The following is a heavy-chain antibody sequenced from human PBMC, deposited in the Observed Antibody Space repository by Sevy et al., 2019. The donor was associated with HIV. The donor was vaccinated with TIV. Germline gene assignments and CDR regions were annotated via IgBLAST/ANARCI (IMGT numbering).Heavy chain of an antibody. CDR2: IRSKAYNFAT. CDR1: GSAFSGST. CDR3: TGGAPYPMDV. J-gene: IGHJ6*02. D-gene: IGHD3-10*01. V-gene: IGHV3-73*01. Sequence: GGSLRLSCAASGSAFSGSTVHWVRQASGKGLEWVGRIRSKAYNFATTYAASLKGRFTISRDDSKNTAYLQLNGLKTEDTAVYYCTGGAPYPMDVWGQGTTVTVSS.